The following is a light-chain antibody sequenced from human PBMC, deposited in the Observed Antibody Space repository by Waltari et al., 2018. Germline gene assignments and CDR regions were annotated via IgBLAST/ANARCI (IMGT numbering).Light chain of an antibody. J-gene: IGKJ2*03. V-gene: IGKV3-11*01. CDR1: QSINTY. Sequence: EIVLTQSPATLSFSPGERATLSCRASQSINTYLAWSQQKPGQAPRLLIYDASNRATGVPARFSGSGSGTEFILSISSLEPEDFAIYYCQQRRNWEFSFGQGTKLEIK. CDR2: DAS. CDR3: QQRRNWEFS.